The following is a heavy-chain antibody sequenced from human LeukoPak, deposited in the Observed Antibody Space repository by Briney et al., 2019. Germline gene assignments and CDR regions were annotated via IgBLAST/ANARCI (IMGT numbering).Heavy chain of an antibody. V-gene: IGHV3-7*03. CDR2: IKQDGSEK. D-gene: IGHD4-17*01. J-gene: IGHJ4*02. Sequence: GRSLRLSCAASGFTFSSYWMSWVRQAPGKGREWVANIKQDGSEKYYVDPVKGRLTISRDNAKNSLYLQMNSLRAEDTAVYCWARVGDYGFKNWGQGTLVTVSS. CDR1: GFTFSSYW. CDR3: ARVGDYGFKN.